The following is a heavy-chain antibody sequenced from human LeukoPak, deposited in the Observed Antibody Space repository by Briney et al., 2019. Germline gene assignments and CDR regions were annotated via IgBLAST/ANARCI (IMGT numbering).Heavy chain of an antibody. CDR2: IKHDGSEK. V-gene: IGHV3-7*01. CDR3: ATDRGWRTSGYYLYYFEY. CDR1: GFIFTNYF. J-gene: IGHJ4*02. D-gene: IGHD3-3*01. Sequence: GGSLRLSCAASGFIFTNYFMSWVRQAPGKGPGWVASIKHDGSEKYYVDSVRGRFTISRDNTMNSLYLQMSSLRAEDTAVYYCATDRGWRTSGYYLYYFEYWGQGTLVTYSS.